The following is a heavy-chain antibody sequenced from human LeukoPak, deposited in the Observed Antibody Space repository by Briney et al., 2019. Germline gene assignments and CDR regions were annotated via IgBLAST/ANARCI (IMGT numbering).Heavy chain of an antibody. D-gene: IGHD6-19*01. CDR1: GGSISRSDYY. CDR3: ARDLIAVAGTNGNS. V-gene: IGHV4-39*07. Sequence: SETLSLTCTVSGGSISRSDYYWGWIRQPPGKGLEWIGSIFYSGSTYYNASLKSRVTISVDRSKNQFSLKLSSVTAADTAVYYCARDLIAVAGTNGNSWGQGTLVTVSS. CDR2: IFYSGST. J-gene: IGHJ4*02.